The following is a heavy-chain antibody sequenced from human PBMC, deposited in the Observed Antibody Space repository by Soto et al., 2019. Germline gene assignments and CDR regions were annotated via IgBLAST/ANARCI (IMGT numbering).Heavy chain of an antibody. J-gene: IGHJ4*02. CDR2: IWYDGSNK. CDR3: ARGVDYYDSSGYYQYYFDY. V-gene: IGHV3-33*01. Sequence: GGSLRLSCAASGFTFSSYGMHWVRQAPGKGLEWVAVIWYDGSNKYYADSVKGRFTISRDNSKNTLYLQMNSLRAEDTAVYYCARGVDYYDSSGYYQYYFDYWGQGTLVTVSS. CDR1: GFTFSSYG. D-gene: IGHD3-22*01.